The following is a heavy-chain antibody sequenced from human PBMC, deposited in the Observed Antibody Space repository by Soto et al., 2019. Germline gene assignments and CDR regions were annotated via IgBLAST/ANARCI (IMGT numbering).Heavy chain of an antibody. CDR3: ASESQNLYYNFWSGYYNF. J-gene: IGHJ4*02. CDR1: GGSISSGGHY. V-gene: IGHV4-31*03. D-gene: IGHD3-3*01. CDR2: IHDSGST. Sequence: QVQLQESGPGLVKPSETLSLTCTVSGGSISSGGHYWNWIRQYPGKGLEWIGYIHDSGSTSYNPSLKSRVIISLDSSKNLFSLKLTSVTAADTAVYFCASESQNLYYNFWSGYYNFWGQGTLVTVSS.